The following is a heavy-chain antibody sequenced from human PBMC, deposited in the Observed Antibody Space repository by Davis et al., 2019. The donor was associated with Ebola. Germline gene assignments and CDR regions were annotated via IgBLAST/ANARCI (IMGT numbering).Heavy chain of an antibody. V-gene: IGHV3-7*01. CDR2: IKQDGSEK. D-gene: IGHD6-13*01. CDR3: ANQPAALGTDY. CDR1: GFTFSSYG. J-gene: IGHJ4*02. Sequence: GESLKISCAASGFTFSSYGMHWVRQAPGKGLEWVANIKQDGSEKYYVDSVKGRFTISRDNAKNSLFLQMNNLRAEDTAVYYCANQPAALGTDYWGQGTLVTVSS.